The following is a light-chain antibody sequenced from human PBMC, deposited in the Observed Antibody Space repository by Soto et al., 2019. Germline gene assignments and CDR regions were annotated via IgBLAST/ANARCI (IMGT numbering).Light chain of an antibody. V-gene: IGKV3-15*01. CDR1: QSVKSH. Sequence: IFRRQSPATLSLSPGEIATVACGASQSVKSHLAWYHQKPGQAPRLLIYDASTRVAGVPARFSGSGSGTEFALTISSLQSEDFGVYYCQQYNEWPPITFGQGTRLEIK. CDR2: DAS. CDR3: QQYNEWPPIT. J-gene: IGKJ5*01.